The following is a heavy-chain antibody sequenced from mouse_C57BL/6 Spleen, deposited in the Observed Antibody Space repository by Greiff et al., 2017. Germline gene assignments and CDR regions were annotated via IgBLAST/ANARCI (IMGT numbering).Heavy chain of an antibody. Sequence: QVQLQQPGAELVMPGASVKLSCKASGYTFTSYWMHWVKQRPGQGLEWIGEIDPSDSYTNYNQKFKGKSTLTVDTSSSTAYMQLSSLTSEDSAVYDCARGYYDGTWYFDVWGTGTTVTVSS. J-gene: IGHJ1*03. CDR1: GYTFTSYW. CDR2: IDPSDSYT. CDR3: ARGYYDGTWYFDV. D-gene: IGHD1-1*01. V-gene: IGHV1-69*01.